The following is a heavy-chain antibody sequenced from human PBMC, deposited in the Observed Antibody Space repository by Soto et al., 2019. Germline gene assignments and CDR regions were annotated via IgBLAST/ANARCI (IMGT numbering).Heavy chain of an antibody. CDR2: INAGNGNT. CDR3: PIALRLYYFDY. Sequence: QVQLVQSGAEVKKPGASVKVSCKASGYTFTSYAMHWVRQAPGQRLEWMGWINAGNGNTKYSQKFQGEFTMTRDPSASTACTGLTGLRSEDTVVYYCPIALRLYYFDYWGLGTLVTVSS. V-gene: IGHV1-3*01. J-gene: IGHJ4*02. CDR1: GYTFTSYA.